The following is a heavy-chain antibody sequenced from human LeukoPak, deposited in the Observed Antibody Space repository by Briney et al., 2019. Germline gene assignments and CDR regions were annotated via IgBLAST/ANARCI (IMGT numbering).Heavy chain of an antibody. CDR3: ARASLGYYYGY. CDR2: ITPIFRTP. CDR1: GGTFISTT. V-gene: IGHV1-69*13. J-gene: IGHJ4*02. Sequence: SVKVSCKASGGTFISTTINWVRQAPGQGLEWMGGITPIFRTPNYAQKFQGRVTITAVESMSTAYMELSSLRSEDTAVYYCARASLGYYYGYWGQGTLVTVSS. D-gene: IGHD3-22*01.